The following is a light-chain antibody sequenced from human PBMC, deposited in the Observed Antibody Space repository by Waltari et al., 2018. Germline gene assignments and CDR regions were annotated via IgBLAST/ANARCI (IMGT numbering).Light chain of an antibody. J-gene: IGLJ2*01. Sequence: SYELTQPPSVSVSPGQTVSITCSGDELGEKYVCWYQQKPGQSPMVVILEDSLRPSGIPGRVSGSNSGNTATLTISGTQAMDEADYYCQAWDSDSVVFGGGTKLTVL. V-gene: IGLV3-1*01. CDR1: ELGEKY. CDR3: QAWDSDSVV. CDR2: EDS.